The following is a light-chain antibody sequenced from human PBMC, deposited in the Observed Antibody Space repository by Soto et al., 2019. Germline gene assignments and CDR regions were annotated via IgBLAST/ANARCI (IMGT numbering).Light chain of an antibody. CDR1: QSVSNNY. Sequence: EIVLTQSPGTLSLSPWERATLSCRASQSVSNNYLAWYQQKPGQAPRLLIYGASNRATGIPDRFSGSGSGTEFTLTITSLQPDDFATYYCHQYNRFPRTFGQGTKVDIK. CDR2: GAS. CDR3: HQYNRFPRT. V-gene: IGKV3-20*01. J-gene: IGKJ1*01.